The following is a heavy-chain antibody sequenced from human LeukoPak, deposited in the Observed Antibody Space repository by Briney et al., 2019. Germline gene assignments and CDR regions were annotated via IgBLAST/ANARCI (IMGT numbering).Heavy chain of an antibody. CDR1: GDSVSNNIAA. CDR2: TYYRSKWYN. CDR3: ARRGGWLHLRIFGS. V-gene: IGHV6-1*01. J-gene: IGHJ4*02. Sequence: SQTLSLTCAISGDSVSNNIAAWNWIRQSPSRGLEWLGRTYYRSKWYNDYAASVKSRITINPDTSKNQFSLQVNSVTPEDTAVYYCARRGGWLHLRIFGSWGQGTLVTVSS. D-gene: IGHD5-24*01.